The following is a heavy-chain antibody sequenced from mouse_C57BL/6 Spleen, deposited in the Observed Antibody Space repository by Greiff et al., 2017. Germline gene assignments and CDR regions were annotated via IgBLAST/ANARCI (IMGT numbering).Heavy chain of an antibody. J-gene: IGHJ4*01. CDR2: IDPSDSYT. CDR3: ARWGPPYAMDY. V-gene: IGHV1-69*01. CDR1: GYTFTSYW. Sequence: QVQLQQPGAELVMPGASVKLSCKASGYTFTSYWMPWVKQRPGQGLEWIGEIDPSDSYTNYNQKFKGKSTLTVDKSSSTAYMQLSSLTSEDSAVYYCARWGPPYAMDYWGQGTSVTVSS.